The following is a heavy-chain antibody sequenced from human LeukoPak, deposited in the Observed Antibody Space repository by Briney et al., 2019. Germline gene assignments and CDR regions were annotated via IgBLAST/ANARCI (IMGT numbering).Heavy chain of an antibody. V-gene: IGHV1-2*02. J-gene: IGHJ4*02. CDR3: AKGPNIAVAGLTIDY. CDR2: INPNSGGT. Sequence: SVKVSCKASGYTFTCYYMHWVRQAPGQGLEWMGWINPNSGGTNYAQQFQGRVTMTRDTSISTAYMELSRLRSDDTAVYYCAKGPNIAVAGLTIDYWGQGTLVTVSS. CDR1: GYTFTCYY. D-gene: IGHD6-19*01.